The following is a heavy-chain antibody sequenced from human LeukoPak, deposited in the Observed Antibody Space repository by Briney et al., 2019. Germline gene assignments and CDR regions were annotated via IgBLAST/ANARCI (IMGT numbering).Heavy chain of an antibody. D-gene: IGHD1-26*01. V-gene: IGHV4-39*07. CDR1: GGSISSSSYY. CDR3: ARDLDGSYSLRYFDY. J-gene: IGHJ4*02. Sequence: PSETLSLTCTVSGGSISSSSYYWGWIRQPPGKGLEWIGSIYYSGSTYYNPSLKSRVTISVDTSKNQFSLKLSSVTAADTAVYYCARDLDGSYSLRYFDYWGQGTLVTVSS. CDR2: IYYSGST.